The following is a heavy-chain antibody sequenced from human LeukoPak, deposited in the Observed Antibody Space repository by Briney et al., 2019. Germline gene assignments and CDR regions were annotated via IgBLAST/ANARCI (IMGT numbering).Heavy chain of an antibody. CDR3: ARDTEGMTSFDY. CDR1: GYTFTVYY. J-gene: IGHJ4*02. D-gene: IGHD4-11*01. CDR2: IYPNSGGT. Sequence: APVKVSCKPSGYTFTVYYMHWVRQAPGQGLEWMGWIYPNSGGTNYAQKFQSRDTMTRDTSISTPYMELSRLRSDDTAVYYCARDTEGMTSFDYWGQGTLVTVSS. V-gene: IGHV1-2*02.